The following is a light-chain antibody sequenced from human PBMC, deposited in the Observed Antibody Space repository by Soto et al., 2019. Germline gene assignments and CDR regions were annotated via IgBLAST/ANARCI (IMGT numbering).Light chain of an antibody. CDR2: GAS. CDR3: QQSGSSPWT. CDR1: QSVSSSY. J-gene: IGKJ1*01. V-gene: IGKV3-20*01. Sequence: EIVLTQSPGTLSLSPGERATLSCRASQSVSSSYLAWYQQKPGQAPRPLIYGASSRAIGIPDRFSGSGSGTDFTLTISRLEPEDFAVYYCQQSGSSPWTFGQGNKVEIK.